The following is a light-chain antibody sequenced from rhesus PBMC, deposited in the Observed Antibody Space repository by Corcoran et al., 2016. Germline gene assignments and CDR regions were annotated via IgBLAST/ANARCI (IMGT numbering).Light chain of an antibody. CDR2: KAS. V-gene: IGKV1-22*01. CDR1: QGISSW. CDR3: QRYGSRPLT. J-gene: IGKJ4*01. Sequence: DIQMTQSPSSLSASVGDTVTITCRASQGISSWLAWYQQKPGKAPNLLIYKASSLQSGVPSRFSGSGSGADFTLTISNLQSEDFATYYCQRYGSRPLTFGGGTKVELK.